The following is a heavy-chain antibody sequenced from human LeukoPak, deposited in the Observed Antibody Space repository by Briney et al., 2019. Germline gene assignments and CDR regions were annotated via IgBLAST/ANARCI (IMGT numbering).Heavy chain of an antibody. CDR1: GFTFDDYA. CDR2: ISWNSGSI. V-gene: IGHV3-9*01. CDR3: AKGGTWLWLRVDH. J-gene: IGHJ4*02. D-gene: IGHD5-18*01. Sequence: PGRSLRLSCAASGFTFDDYAMHWVRQAPGKGLEWVSGISWNSGSIGYADSVKGRFTISRDNAKNSLYLQMNSLRAEDTALYYCAKGGTWLWLRVDHWGQGTLVTVSS.